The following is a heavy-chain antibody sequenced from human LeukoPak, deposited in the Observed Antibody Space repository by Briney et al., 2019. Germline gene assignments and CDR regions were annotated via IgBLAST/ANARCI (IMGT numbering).Heavy chain of an antibody. V-gene: IGHV3-23*01. J-gene: IGHJ6*02. D-gene: IGHD6-6*01. Sequence: GGSLRLSCAASGFTFSSYAMSWVRQAPGKGLEWVSGISGSGGSTYYADSVKGRFTISRDNPKNTLYLQMNSLRAEDTAVYYCASTSASYYYYFYGMDVWGQGTTVTVSS. CDR3: ASTSASYYYYFYGMDV. CDR2: ISGSGGST. CDR1: GFTFSSYA.